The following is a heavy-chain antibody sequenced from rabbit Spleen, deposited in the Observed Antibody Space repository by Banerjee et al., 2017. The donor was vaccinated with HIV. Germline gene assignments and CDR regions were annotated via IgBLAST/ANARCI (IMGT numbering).Heavy chain of an antibody. CDR1: GFDLSSCYY. CDR2: IDVGSSGNT. J-gene: IGHJ6*01. Sequence: QSLEESGGDLVKPGASLTLTCTASGFDLSSCYYMQWVRQAPGKGLEWIGCIDVGSSGNTYYASWAKGRFTISKTSSTTVTLQMTSLTVADTATYFCARDTASSFSSYGMDLWGPGTLVTVS. CDR3: ARDTASSFSSYGMDL. D-gene: IGHD6-1*01. V-gene: IGHV1S40*01.